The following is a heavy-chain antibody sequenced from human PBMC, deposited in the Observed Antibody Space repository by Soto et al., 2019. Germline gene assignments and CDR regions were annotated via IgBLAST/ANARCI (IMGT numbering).Heavy chain of an antibody. Sequence: PGGSLILSCAASGFTFSSYSMSWVRQAPGKGLEWVSTVSGSDGSTYYADSVKGRFTISRDNSKNTLYLQMNSLRAEDTAVYYCAKDFDPPEGHLTIFGVVFSSFDPWGQGTLVTVSS. D-gene: IGHD3-3*01. CDR1: GFTFSSYS. CDR2: VSGSDGST. CDR3: AKDFDPPEGHLTIFGVVFSSFDP. J-gene: IGHJ5*02. V-gene: IGHV3-23*01.